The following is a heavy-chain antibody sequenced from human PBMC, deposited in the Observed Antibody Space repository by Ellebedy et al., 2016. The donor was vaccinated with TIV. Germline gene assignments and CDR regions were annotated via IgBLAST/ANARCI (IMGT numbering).Heavy chain of an antibody. Sequence: GESLKISCAASGFTFSDYYMSWIRQAPGKGLEWVSYITNSGSTIYYADSVKGRFTMSRDNAKNSLYLQMNSPRADDTAVYYCARDVRFIDQQHNWFDPWGQGTLVTVSS. J-gene: IGHJ5*02. CDR2: ITNSGSTI. D-gene: IGHD6-13*01. CDR3: ARDVRFIDQQHNWFDP. V-gene: IGHV3-11*01. CDR1: GFTFSDYY.